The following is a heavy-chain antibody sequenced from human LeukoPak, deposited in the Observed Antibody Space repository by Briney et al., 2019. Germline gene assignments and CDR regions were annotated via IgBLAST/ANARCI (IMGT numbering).Heavy chain of an antibody. CDR2: IYHSGST. Sequence: SETLSLTCTVSGGSISSYYWGWIRQPPGKGLEWIGSIYHSGSTYYNPSLKSRVTISVDTSKNQFSLKLSSVTAADTAVYYCARVDIVVVVAAHLLLGYNWFDPWGQGTLVTVSS. J-gene: IGHJ5*02. V-gene: IGHV4-38-2*02. CDR3: ARVDIVVVVAAHLLLGYNWFDP. CDR1: GGSISSYY. D-gene: IGHD2-15*01.